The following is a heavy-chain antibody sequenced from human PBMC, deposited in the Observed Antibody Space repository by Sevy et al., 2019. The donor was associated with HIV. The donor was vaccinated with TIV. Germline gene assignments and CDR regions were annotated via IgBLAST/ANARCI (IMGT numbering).Heavy chain of an antibody. V-gene: IGHV3-49*03. D-gene: IGHD1-26*01. CDR3: TRGRGSYYSSGITDY. J-gene: IGHJ4*02. CDR2: IRSKAYGGTT. Sequence: GGSLRLSCTASGFTFGDYAMSWFRQVPGKGLEWVGFIRSKAYGGTTEYAASVKGRFTISRDDSKSIAYLQMNSLKTEDTAVYYCTRGRGSYYSSGITDYWGQGTLVTVSS. CDR1: GFTFGDYA.